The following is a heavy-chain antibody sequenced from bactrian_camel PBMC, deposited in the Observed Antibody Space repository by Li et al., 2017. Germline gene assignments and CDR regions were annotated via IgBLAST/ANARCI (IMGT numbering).Heavy chain of an antibody. D-gene: IGHD1*01. J-gene: IGHJ2*01. CDR3: VAARYCKKVTDLDRYREV. CDR2: SYPGAGVL. Sequence: VQLVESGGGSVEAGESLRLSCKLSGASSSNYCMGWFRQAPGKGREGVAASYPGAGVLDYSDSVKGRFAISRDDAGGALYLQMNNVEPEDSAMYYCVAARYCKKVTDLDRYREVSGPGTQVTVS. CDR1: GASSSNYC. V-gene: IGHV3S40*01.